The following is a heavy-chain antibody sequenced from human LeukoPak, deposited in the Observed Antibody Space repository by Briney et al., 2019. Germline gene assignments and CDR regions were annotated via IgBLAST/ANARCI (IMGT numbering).Heavy chain of an antibody. J-gene: IGHJ4*02. Sequence: PSETLSLTCSVSGGSISNHFWSWIRQPPGKGLEWIGYISYSGTTNYNPSLKSRLTISVDTSKNQFSLKLSSMTAADTAVYYCARDGYCTNGVCPIVTSAFDYWGQGTLVTVSS. D-gene: IGHD2-8*01. CDR1: GGSISNHF. V-gene: IGHV4-59*11. CDR3: ARDGYCTNGVCPIVTSAFDY. CDR2: ISYSGTT.